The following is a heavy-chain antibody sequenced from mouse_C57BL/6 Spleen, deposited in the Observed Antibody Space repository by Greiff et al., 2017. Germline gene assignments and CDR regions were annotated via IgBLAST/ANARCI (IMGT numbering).Heavy chain of an antibody. Sequence: EVQGVESGGGLVQPGGSMKLSCAASGFTFSDAWMDWVRQSPEKGLEWVAEIRNKANNHATYYAESVKGRFTISRDDSKSSVYLQMNSLRAEDTGIYYCTSSITTVVATKGFAYWGQGTLVTVSA. CDR3: TSSITTVVATKGFAY. CDR1: GFTFSDAW. CDR2: IRNKANNHAT. V-gene: IGHV6-6*01. D-gene: IGHD1-1*01. J-gene: IGHJ3*01.